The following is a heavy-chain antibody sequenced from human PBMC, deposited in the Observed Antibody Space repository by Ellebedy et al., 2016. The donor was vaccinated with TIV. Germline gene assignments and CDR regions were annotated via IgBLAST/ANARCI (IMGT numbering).Heavy chain of an antibody. Sequence: PGGSLRLSCAASGFTFSSYEMNWVRQAPGKGLEWVSYISSSGSTIYYADSVKGRFTISRDNAKNSLYLQMNSLRAEDTAVYYCASLPLGLQSHDWGQGTLVTVSS. J-gene: IGHJ4*02. CDR1: GFTFSSYE. D-gene: IGHD5-24*01. CDR2: ISSSGSTI. V-gene: IGHV3-48*03. CDR3: ASLPLGLQSHD.